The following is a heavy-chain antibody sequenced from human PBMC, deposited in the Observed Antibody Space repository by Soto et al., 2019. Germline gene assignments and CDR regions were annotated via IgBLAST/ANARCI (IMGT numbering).Heavy chain of an antibody. CDR1: GGSVTNSSYY. J-gene: IGHJ4*02. CDR3: VSQRTTVPTQAYFDY. D-gene: IGHD4-17*01. V-gene: IGHV4-39*01. Sequence: LSLTCTVSGGSVTNSSYYWGWIRQSPGKGLEWIGSVYYRGRSYSKSSVKSRATISVDTSKNRFSLSLNSVTASDTAVYFCVSQRTTVPTQAYFDYWGPGALVTVSS. CDR2: VYYRGRS.